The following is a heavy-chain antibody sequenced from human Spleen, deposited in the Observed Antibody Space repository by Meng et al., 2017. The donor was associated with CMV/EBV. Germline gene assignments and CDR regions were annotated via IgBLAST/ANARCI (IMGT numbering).Heavy chain of an antibody. J-gene: IGHJ6*02. CDR3: ARDGRTNYYYYGMDV. D-gene: IGHD3-3*01. CDR2: IKSDGNSI. CDR1: GVIFGDYW. V-gene: IGHV3-74*03. Sequence: GESLKISCAASGVIFGDYWMHWVRQAPGKGLMWVSRIKSDGNSITYAESVKGRFSISRDNAKKTLCLQMNSLRAEDTAVYYCARDGRTNYYYYGMDVWGQGTTVTVSS.